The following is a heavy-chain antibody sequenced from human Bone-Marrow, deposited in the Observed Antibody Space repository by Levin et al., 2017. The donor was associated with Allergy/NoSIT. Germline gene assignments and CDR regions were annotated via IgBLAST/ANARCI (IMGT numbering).Heavy chain of an antibody. J-gene: IGHJ4*02. V-gene: IGHV3-23*01. Sequence: GESLKISCAASGFTFSSYAMSWVRQAPGKGLEWVSAISGSGGSTYYADSVKGRFTICRDNSKNTLYLQMNSLRAEDTAVDYCAKMVGNRGSSRLDYWGQGTLVTVSS. CDR1: GFTFSSYA. CDR3: AKMVGNRGSSRLDY. D-gene: IGHD6-13*01. CDR2: ISGSGGST.